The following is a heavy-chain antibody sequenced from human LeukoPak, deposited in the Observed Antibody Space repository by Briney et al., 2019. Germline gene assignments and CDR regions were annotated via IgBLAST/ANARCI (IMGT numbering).Heavy chain of an antibody. D-gene: IGHD5-24*01. V-gene: IGHV4-61*08. CDR1: GGSSGDSIRGYY. J-gene: IGHJ4*02. CDR2: IYYSGST. Sequence: PSGTLSLTCTVSGGSSGDSIRGYYWSWNQQPPGEGLKWIGYIYYSGSTEYYPSLKSRVTISVDTSKNQFSLKLTSVTAADTAVSYCARGRPGRDGYNYFDYWGQGTLVTVSS. CDR3: ARGRPGRDGYNYFDY.